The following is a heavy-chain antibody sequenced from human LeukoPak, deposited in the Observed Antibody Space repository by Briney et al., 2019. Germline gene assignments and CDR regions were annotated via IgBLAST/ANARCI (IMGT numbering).Heavy chain of an antibody. CDR2: ISYDGRNQ. V-gene: IGHV3-30*03. CDR1: GFTFSSYW. Sequence: GGSLRLSCAASGFTFSSYWMSWVRQAPGKGLEWVAVISYDGRNQFHADSVKGRFTISRDNSENTLYLQMNSLIYEDTAVYYCARDRTWGQGTLVTVSS. J-gene: IGHJ5*02. CDR3: ARDRT.